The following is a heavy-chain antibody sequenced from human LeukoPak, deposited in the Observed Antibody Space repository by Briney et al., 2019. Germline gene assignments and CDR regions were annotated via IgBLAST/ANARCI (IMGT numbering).Heavy chain of an antibody. Sequence: ASVKVSCKASGYTFTGYYMHWVRQAPGQGLEWMGWINPNSGGTNYAQKFQGRVTMTRDTSISTAYMELSRLRSDDTAVYYCARVSSSGWHTRFDYWGQGTLVTVSS. J-gene: IGHJ4*02. V-gene: IGHV1-2*02. D-gene: IGHD6-19*01. CDR3: ARVSSSGWHTRFDY. CDR1: GYTFTGYY. CDR2: INPNSGGT.